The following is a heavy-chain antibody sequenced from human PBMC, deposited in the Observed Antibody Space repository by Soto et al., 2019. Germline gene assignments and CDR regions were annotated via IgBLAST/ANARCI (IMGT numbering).Heavy chain of an antibody. J-gene: IGHJ4*02. Sequence: SETLSLTCTVSGGSISSYYWSWIRQPPGKGLEWIGYIYYSGSTNYNPSLKSRVTISVDTSKNQFSLKLSSVTAADTAVYYCARWGYSSGPYYFDYWGQGTLVTVSS. D-gene: IGHD6-19*01. CDR2: IYYSGST. CDR3: ARWGYSSGPYYFDY. V-gene: IGHV4-59*12. CDR1: GGSISSYY.